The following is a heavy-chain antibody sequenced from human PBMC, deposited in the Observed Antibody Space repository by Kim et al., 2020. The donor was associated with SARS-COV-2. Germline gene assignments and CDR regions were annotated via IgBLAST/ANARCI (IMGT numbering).Heavy chain of an antibody. D-gene: IGHD2-2*01. V-gene: IGHV1-2*05. CDR1: GYTFTGYY. CDR3: ARGGYCSSTSCYDGESYYYYGMDV. CDR2: INPNSGGT. Sequence: ASVKVSCKASGYTFTGYYMHWVRQAPGQGLEWMGRINPNSGGTNYAQKFQGRVTMTRDTSISTAYMELSRLRSDDTVVYYCARGGYCSSTSCYDGESYYYYGMDVWGQGTTVTVSS. J-gene: IGHJ6*02.